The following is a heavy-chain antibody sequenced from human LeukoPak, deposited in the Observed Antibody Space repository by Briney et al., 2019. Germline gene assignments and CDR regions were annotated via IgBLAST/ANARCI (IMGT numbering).Heavy chain of an antibody. CDR3: AKDLRYGSSSVDY. J-gene: IGHJ4*02. CDR1: GFTFSNYA. Sequence: GGSLRLSCAASGFTFSNYAMSRVRQAPGEGLEWVPTISGSGDVTYYADSVKGRFTVSRDNSKNTVYLQMNSLRAEDTALYYCAKDLRYGSSSVDYWGQGTLVTVSS. CDR2: ISGSGDVT. D-gene: IGHD6-6*01. V-gene: IGHV3-23*01.